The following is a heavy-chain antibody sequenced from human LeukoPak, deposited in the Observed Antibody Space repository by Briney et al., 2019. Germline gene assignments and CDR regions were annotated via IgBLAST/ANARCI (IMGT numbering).Heavy chain of an antibody. CDR3: ARRAAAGTGRYYYYYMDV. V-gene: IGHV3-7*01. J-gene: IGHJ6*03. Sequence: GGSLRLSCAASGFTFSNFWMSWVRQAPGKGLEWVANINPDGSAKYYVDSVKGRFTISRDNAENSLYLQMNSLRAEDTAVYYCARRAAAGTGRYYYYYMDVWGKGTTVTVSS. CDR1: GFTFSNFW. D-gene: IGHD6-13*01. CDR2: INPDGSAK.